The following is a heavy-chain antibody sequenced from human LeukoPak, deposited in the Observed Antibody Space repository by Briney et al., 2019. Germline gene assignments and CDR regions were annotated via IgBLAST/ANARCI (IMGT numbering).Heavy chain of an antibody. J-gene: IGHJ4*02. Sequence: GGSLRLSCAASGFTFSSYAMSWVRQAPGKGLEWVSAISGSGGSTYYADSVKGRFTISRDNSKNTLSLQMNSLRAEDTAVHYCAKDRAWGGSYRYSFAYWAQGTLVTVSS. CDR3: AKDRAWGGSYRYSFAY. CDR1: GFTFSSYA. V-gene: IGHV3-23*01. D-gene: IGHD1-26*01. CDR2: ISGSGGST.